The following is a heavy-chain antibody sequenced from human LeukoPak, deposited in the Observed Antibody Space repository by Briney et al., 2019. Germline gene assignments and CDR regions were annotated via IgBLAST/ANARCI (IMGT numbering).Heavy chain of an antibody. CDR2: IKSDGST. D-gene: IGHD3-22*01. Sequence: PGGSLRLSCAASGFTFSNYWMHWVRQAPGKGLVWVSRIKSDGSTRYADSVKGRFTVYRDNAKNTVSLQMNSLRAEDTGVYYCARAPSEIGGYYPEYFRHWGQGTLVIVSS. J-gene: IGHJ1*01. V-gene: IGHV3-74*01. CDR1: GFTFSNYW. CDR3: ARAPSEIGGYYPEYFRH.